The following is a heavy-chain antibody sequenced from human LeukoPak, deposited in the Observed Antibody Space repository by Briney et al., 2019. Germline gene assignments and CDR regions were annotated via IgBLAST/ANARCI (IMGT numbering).Heavy chain of an antibody. Sequence: GGSLRLSXAASGFIFSNYGMHWVRQAPGRGLEWVTFIRFDGSSKYYADSVKGRFTISRDNSKNTLYLQMNSLRAEDTAVYYCTKDPQPGGSGWYFDYWGQGTLVTVSS. D-gene: IGHD6-19*01. CDR3: TKDPQPGGSGWYFDY. CDR2: IRFDGSSK. J-gene: IGHJ4*02. CDR1: GFIFSNYG. V-gene: IGHV3-30*02.